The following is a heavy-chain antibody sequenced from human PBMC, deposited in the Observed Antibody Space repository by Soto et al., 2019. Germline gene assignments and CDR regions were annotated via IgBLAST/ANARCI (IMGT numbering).Heavy chain of an antibody. J-gene: IGHJ5*02. CDR1: GGSISSSSYY. D-gene: IGHD2-15*01. Sequence: TSETLSLTCTVSGGSISSSSYYWGWIRQPPGKGLEWVGSIYYSGSTYYNPSLKSRVTISVDTSKNQLSLKLNSVTAADTAVYYCARGGYCSGGSCYNWFDPWGQGTLVTVSS. CDR2: IYYSGST. CDR3: ARGGYCSGGSCYNWFDP. V-gene: IGHV4-39*01.